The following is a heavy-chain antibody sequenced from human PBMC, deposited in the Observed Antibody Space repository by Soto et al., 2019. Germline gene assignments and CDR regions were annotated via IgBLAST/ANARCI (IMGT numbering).Heavy chain of an antibody. D-gene: IGHD2-2*01. CDR1: GYTFTSYA. Sequence: VASVKVSCKASGYTFTSYAMHWVRQAPGQRLEWMGWINAGNGNTKYSQKFQGRVTITRDTSASTAYMELSSLRSEDTAVYYCASYHCSSTSCYDNWFDPWGQGTLVTVSS. CDR2: INAGNGNT. CDR3: ASYHCSSTSCYDNWFDP. V-gene: IGHV1-3*01. J-gene: IGHJ5*02.